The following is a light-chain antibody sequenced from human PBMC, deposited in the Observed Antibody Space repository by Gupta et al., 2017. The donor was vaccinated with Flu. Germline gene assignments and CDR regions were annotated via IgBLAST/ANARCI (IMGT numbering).Light chain of an antibody. CDR1: QGISNY. V-gene: IGKV1-16*02. CDR3: QRYNAYALT. Sequence: DIHITQSPPSLSASVGDSVTITCRASQGISNYLAWFQQKPGEAPKSLIYAAAFLQSGVPSKFSGCGSVTDFTLTIISLQPEDFATYYCQRYNAYALTFGGGTTVEL. J-gene: IGKJ4*01. CDR2: AAA.